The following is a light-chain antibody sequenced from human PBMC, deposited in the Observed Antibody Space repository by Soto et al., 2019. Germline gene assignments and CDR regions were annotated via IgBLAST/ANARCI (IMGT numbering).Light chain of an antibody. J-gene: IGLJ3*02. CDR1: SSDVGGYNS. Sequence: QSALTQPASVSGSPGQSITISCTGTSSDVGGYNSVSWYQQHPGKAPKLMIYEVNNRPSGVSNRFSGSKSGNTASLTISGLQAEDEADYYCSSYTSSTTPVFGGGTKLTVL. V-gene: IGLV2-14*01. CDR2: EVN. CDR3: SSYTSSTTPV.